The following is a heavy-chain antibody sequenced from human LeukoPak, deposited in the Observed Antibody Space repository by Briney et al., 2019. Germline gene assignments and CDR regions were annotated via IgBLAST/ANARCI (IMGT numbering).Heavy chain of an antibody. CDR2: INQDGSEK. D-gene: IGHD3-22*01. J-gene: IGHJ6*02. CDR3: ARDGNYYDSSGRGYFYGMDV. V-gene: IGHV3-7*04. Sequence: GSLRLSCAASGFTFNSYWMTWVRQAPGKGLEWVANINQDGSEKYYVDSVKGRFTISRDNAKNSMYLQMNSLRAEDTAVYYCARDGNYYDSSGRGYFYGMDVWGQGTTVTVSS. CDR1: GFTFNSYW.